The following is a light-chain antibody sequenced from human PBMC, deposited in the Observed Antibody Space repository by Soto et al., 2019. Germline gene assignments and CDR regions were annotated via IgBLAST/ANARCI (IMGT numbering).Light chain of an antibody. V-gene: IGLV1-51*02. CDR2: EDN. CDR3: GTWNSGLSVQV. CDR1: NSNIGKNY. Sequence: QSALTQPPSVSAAPGQKVTISCSGSNSNIGKNYVSWYQQVPGTAPKLLIYEDNKRSSGIPDRFSGSKSGTSATLGITGLQTGDEADYYCGTWNSGLSVQVFGTGTRVTVL. J-gene: IGLJ1*01.